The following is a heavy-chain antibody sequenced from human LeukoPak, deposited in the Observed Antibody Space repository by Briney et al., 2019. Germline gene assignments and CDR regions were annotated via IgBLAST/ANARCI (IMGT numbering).Heavy chain of an antibody. CDR1: GFTFDDYA. D-gene: IGHD5-18*01. CDR3: AKGLQLWPPDY. Sequence: GGSLRLSCAASGFTFDDYAMHWVRQAPGKGLEWVSGISWNSGSIGYADSVKGRFTISRDNAKNSLYLQMNSLRAEDTALYYCAKGLQLWPPDYWGQGTLVTVSS. V-gene: IGHV3-9*01. CDR2: ISWNSGSI. J-gene: IGHJ4*02.